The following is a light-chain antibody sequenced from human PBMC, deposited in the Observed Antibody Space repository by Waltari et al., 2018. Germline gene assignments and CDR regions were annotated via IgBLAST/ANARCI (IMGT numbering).Light chain of an antibody. Sequence: DIQVTHTPDSPSASVGDRVTTGCRTSQTFDTYLNWYQVKPGKVPKLLISSSSILQTGVPARFSGGGSGTHFILDISSLQPEDFSSYFCQQTYGIVWAFGQGTTVEVK. CDR1: QTFDTY. CDR2: SSS. V-gene: IGKV1-39*01. J-gene: IGKJ1*01. CDR3: QQTYGIVWA.